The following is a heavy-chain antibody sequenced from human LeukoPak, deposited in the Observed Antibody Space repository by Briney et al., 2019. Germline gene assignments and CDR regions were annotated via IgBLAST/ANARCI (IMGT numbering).Heavy chain of an antibody. D-gene: IGHD1-1*01. V-gene: IGHV4-4*02. CDR3: ARGGKSAPWIIITTGTGWFDP. CDR1: GGSISSSNW. J-gene: IGHJ5*02. Sequence: SETLSLTCAVSGGSISSSNWWSWVRQPPGKGLEWIGEIYHSGSTNYNPSLKSRVTISVDTSKNQFSLKLSSVTAADTAVYYCARGGKSAPWIIITTGTGWFDPWGQGTLVTVSS. CDR2: IYHSGST.